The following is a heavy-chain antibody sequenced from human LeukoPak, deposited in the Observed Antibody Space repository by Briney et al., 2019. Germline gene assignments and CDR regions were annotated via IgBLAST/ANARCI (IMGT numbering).Heavy chain of an antibody. CDR2: ISWNSGSI. V-gene: IGHV3-9*01. CDR3: AKEMSVLDCSSTSCPFDY. D-gene: IGHD2-2*01. J-gene: IGHJ4*02. Sequence: PGGSLRLSCAASGFTFDDYAMHWVRQAPGKGLEWVSGISWNSGSIVYADSVKGRSTISRDNAKNSLYLQMNSLRAEDTALYYCAKEMSVLDCSSTSCPFDYWGQGTLVTVSS. CDR1: GFTFDDYA.